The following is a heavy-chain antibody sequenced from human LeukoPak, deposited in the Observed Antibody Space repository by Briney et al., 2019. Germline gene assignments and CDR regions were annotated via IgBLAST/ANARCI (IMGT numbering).Heavy chain of an antibody. CDR2: IDGRGVDT. D-gene: IGHD1-1*01. V-gene: IGHV3-23*01. Sequence: GGSLRLSCAASGFTFSTYTMTWVRQAPGKGLECVSTIDGRGVDTYYADSVKGRFTISRDSSRNTVYLQMNSLRAEDTAVYYCAKDRAGTPWADWGQGTLVTVSS. J-gene: IGHJ4*02. CDR1: GFTFSTYT. CDR3: AKDRAGTPWAD.